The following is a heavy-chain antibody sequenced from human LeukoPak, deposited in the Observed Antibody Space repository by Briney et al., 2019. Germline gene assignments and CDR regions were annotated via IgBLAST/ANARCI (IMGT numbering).Heavy chain of an antibody. Sequence: GGSLRLSCAASGFTFSSYGMHWVRQAPGKGLEWVAVIWYDGSNKYYADSVKVPFTISRDNSKNTLYLQMNSLRGEDTAVYYCARVPRSDLYWCVDLWGRGPLVTVSS. CDR3: ARVPRSDLYWCVDL. CDR1: GFTFSSYG. CDR2: IWYDGSNK. V-gene: IGHV3-33*01. D-gene: IGHD2-21*02. J-gene: IGHJ2*01.